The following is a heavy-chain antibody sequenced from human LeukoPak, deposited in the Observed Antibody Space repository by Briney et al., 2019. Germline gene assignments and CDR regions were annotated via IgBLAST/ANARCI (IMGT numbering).Heavy chain of an antibody. CDR2: IKQDGSEK. CDR3: ARQRFLEWLFSPSDY. V-gene: IGHV3-7*01. CDR1: GFTFSSYW. D-gene: IGHD3-3*01. J-gene: IGHJ4*02. Sequence: GGSLRLSCAASGFTFSSYWMSWVRQAPGKGLEWVANIKQDGSEKYYVDSVKGRFTISRDNAKNSLYLQMNSLRAEDTAVYYCARQRFLEWLFSPSDYWGQGTLVTVSS.